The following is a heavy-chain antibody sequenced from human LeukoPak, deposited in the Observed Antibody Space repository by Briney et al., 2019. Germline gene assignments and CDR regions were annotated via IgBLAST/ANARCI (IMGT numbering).Heavy chain of an antibody. Sequence: SETLSLTCTVSGGSISSYYWSWIRQPPGKGLEWIGEIKHSGSTNYNPSLKSRVTMSVDRSKNQFSLNLSSVTAADTAVYFCARLPNSGSYFSFDPRGQGTLVTVSS. J-gene: IGHJ5*02. CDR1: GGSISSYY. D-gene: IGHD1-26*01. CDR2: IKHSGST. CDR3: ARLPNSGSYFSFDP. V-gene: IGHV4-34*01.